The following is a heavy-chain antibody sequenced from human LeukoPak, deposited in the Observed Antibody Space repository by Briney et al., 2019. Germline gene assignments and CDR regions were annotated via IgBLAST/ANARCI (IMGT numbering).Heavy chain of an antibody. D-gene: IGHD3-22*01. CDR2: SNHSGST. V-gene: IGHV4-34*01. J-gene: IGHJ6*02. CDR1: GGSFSGYY. CDR3: ARRGYRPYYYYYGMDV. Sequence: PSETLSLTCAVYGGSFSGYYWSWIRQPPGKGLEWVGESNHSGSTNNNPSLKRRVTISVDTSKNQFSLKLSSVTAADTAVYYCARRGYRPYYYYYGMDVWGQGTTVTVSS.